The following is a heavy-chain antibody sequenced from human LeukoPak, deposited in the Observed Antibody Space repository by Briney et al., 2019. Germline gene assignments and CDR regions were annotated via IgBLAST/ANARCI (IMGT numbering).Heavy chain of an antibody. Sequence: ASVKVSCKASGGTFSSHAISWVRQAPGGLEWMGGIIPIFGTANYAQKFQGRVTITADESTSTAYMELSSLRSEDTAVYYCAGDYGGNRFDYWGQGTLVTVSS. D-gene: IGHD4-23*01. CDR1: GGTFSSHA. CDR2: IIPIFGTA. CDR3: AGDYGGNRFDY. J-gene: IGHJ4*02. V-gene: IGHV1-69*13.